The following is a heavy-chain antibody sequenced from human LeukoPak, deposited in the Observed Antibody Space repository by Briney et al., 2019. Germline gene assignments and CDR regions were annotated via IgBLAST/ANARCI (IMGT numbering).Heavy chain of an antibody. V-gene: IGHV3-11*01. CDR2: ISSSGSTI. CDR3: TSCSGWYVNKFDP. Sequence: GGSLRLSCAASGFTFSDYYMSWIRQAPGKGLEWVSYISSSGSTIYYADSVKGRFTISRDNAKNSLYLQMNSLRAEDTAVYYCTSCSGWYVNKFDPWGQGTLVTVSS. J-gene: IGHJ5*02. CDR1: GFTFSDYY. D-gene: IGHD6-19*01.